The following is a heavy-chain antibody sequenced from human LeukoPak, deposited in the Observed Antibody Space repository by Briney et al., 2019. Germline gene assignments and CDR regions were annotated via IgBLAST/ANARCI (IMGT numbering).Heavy chain of an antibody. Sequence: ASVKVSCKASGYTFTGYYMHWVRQAPGQGLEWMGWINPNSGGTNYAQKFQGRVTMTRDTSISTAYMELSRLRSDDTAVYYCARDGGDCSSTSCSSGWFDPWGQGTLVTVSS. J-gene: IGHJ5*02. CDR3: ARDGGDCSSTSCSSGWFDP. CDR2: INPNSGGT. V-gene: IGHV1-2*02. CDR1: GYTFTGYY. D-gene: IGHD2-2*01.